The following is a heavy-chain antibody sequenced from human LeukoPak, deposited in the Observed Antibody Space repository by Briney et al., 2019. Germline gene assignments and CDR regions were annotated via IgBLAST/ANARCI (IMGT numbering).Heavy chain of an antibody. CDR2: INHSGST. Sequence: PSETLSLTCAVYGGSFSGYYWSWIRQPPGKGLEWIGEINHSGSTNYNPSLKSRVTISVDTPKNQFSLKLSSVTAADTAVYYCARGALNYYDSSGSFDYWGQGTLVTVSS. CDR1: GGSFSGYY. D-gene: IGHD3-22*01. V-gene: IGHV4-34*01. J-gene: IGHJ4*02. CDR3: ARGALNYYDSSGSFDY.